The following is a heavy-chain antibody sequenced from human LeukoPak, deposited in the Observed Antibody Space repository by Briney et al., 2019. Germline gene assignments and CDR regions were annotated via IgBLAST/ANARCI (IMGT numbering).Heavy chain of an antibody. J-gene: IGHJ4*02. V-gene: IGHV3-23*01. D-gene: IGHD2-15*01. CDR2: ISGSGGST. Sequence: PGGSLRLSCAASGFTFSSYAMSWVRQAPGKGLEWVSAISGSGGSTDYADSVKGRFTFSRDNSKNTLYLQMNSLRAEDTAVYHCTTVGVILAASDYWGQGTLVTVSS. CDR3: TTVGVILAASDY. CDR1: GFTFSSYA.